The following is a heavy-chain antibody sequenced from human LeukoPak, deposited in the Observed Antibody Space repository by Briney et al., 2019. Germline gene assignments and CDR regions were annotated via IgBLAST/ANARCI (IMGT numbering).Heavy chain of an antibody. CDR2: IYYSGST. CDR3: ARGVVIAPQTFDY. Sequence: SETLSLTCTVSGGSISSYYWSWIRQPPGKGLEWIGYIYYSGSTNYNPSLKSRVTISVDTSKNQFSLRLSSVTAADTAVYYCARGVVIAPQTFDYWGQGTLVTVSS. J-gene: IGHJ4*02. D-gene: IGHD2-21*01. V-gene: IGHV4-59*01. CDR1: GGSISSYY.